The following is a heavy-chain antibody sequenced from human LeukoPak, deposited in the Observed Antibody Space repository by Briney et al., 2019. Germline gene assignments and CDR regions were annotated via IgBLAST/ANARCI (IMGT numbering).Heavy chain of an antibody. CDR2: ISYDGSNK. V-gene: IGHV3-30*18. D-gene: IGHD7-27*01. Sequence: PGGSLRLSCAASGFTFSSYGMHWVRQAPGKGLEWVAVISYDGSNKYYADSVKGRFTISRDNSKNTLYLQMNSLRAEDTAVYYCAKAPVGIQGYFDYWGQGTLVTVSS. CDR3: AKAPVGIQGYFDY. J-gene: IGHJ4*02. CDR1: GFTFSSYG.